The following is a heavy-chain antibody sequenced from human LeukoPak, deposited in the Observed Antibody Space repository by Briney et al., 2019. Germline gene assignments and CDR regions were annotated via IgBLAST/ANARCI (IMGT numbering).Heavy chain of an antibody. V-gene: IGHV1-46*01. CDR1: GYTFTSYY. D-gene: IGHD4-17*01. Sequence: ASVKVSCKASGYTFTSYYMHWVRQAPGQGLEWMGIINPSGGSTSYAQKFQGRVTMTRDTSTSTVYMELSSLRSEDTAVYSCARDYGDFPFDYWGQGTLVTVSS. CDR2: INPSGGST. J-gene: IGHJ4*02. CDR3: ARDYGDFPFDY.